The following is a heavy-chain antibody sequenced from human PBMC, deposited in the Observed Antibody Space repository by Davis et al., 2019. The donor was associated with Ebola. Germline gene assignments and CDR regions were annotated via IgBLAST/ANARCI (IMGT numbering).Heavy chain of an antibody. CDR3: ARVNFCIGGSCYSHDH. CDR1: GGSFSAYY. D-gene: IGHD2-15*01. J-gene: IGHJ5*02. CDR2: IYHTGDT. V-gene: IGHV4-34*01. Sequence: MPSETLSLTCAVYGGSFSAYYWRWIRQPPGKGLEWIGEIYHTGDTNYNPSLKSRVTISVDTSKNQFSLRLNSVTAADTAVYYCARVNFCIGGSCYSHDHWGQGTLVTVSS.